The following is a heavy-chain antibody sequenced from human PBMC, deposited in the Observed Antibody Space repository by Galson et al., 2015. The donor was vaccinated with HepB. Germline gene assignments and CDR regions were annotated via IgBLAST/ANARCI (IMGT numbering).Heavy chain of an antibody. V-gene: IGHV1-18*01. CDR3: VRGPQYSIAAAGTPDY. D-gene: IGHD6-13*01. CDR2: ISAYNGNT. Sequence: SVKVSCKASGYTFTSYGISWVRQAPGQGLEWMGWISAYNGNTNYAQKLQGRVTMTTDTSTSTAYMGLRSLRSDDTAVYYCVRGPQYSIAAAGTPDYWGQGTLVTVSS. CDR1: GYTFTSYG. J-gene: IGHJ4*02.